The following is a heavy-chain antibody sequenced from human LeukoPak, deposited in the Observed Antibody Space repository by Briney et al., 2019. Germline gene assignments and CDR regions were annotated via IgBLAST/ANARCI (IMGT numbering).Heavy chain of an antibody. CDR2: ISAYNGNT. D-gene: IGHD3-3*01. CDR1: GYTFTSYG. Sequence: ASVKVSCKASGYTFTSYGISWVRQAPGQGLEWMGWISAYNGNTNYAQKLQGRVTMTTDTSTSTAYMELRSLRSDDTAVYYCAGSVDYDFWSGLNDWGQGTLVTVSS. CDR3: AGSVDYDFWSGLND. J-gene: IGHJ4*02. V-gene: IGHV1-18*01.